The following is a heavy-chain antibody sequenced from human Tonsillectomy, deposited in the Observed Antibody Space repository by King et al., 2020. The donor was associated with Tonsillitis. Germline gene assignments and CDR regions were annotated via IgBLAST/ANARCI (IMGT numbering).Heavy chain of an antibody. CDR1: GGSISSGDYY. J-gene: IGHJ4*02. CDR2: IYYSGST. Sequence: VQLQESGPGLVKPSQTLSLTCTVSGGSISSGDYYWSWIRQPPGKGLEWIGYIYYSGSTYYNPSLKSRVTISVDTSKNQFSLKLSSVTAADTAVYYCARDSGDGYNWGRLLITAFDYWGQGTLVTVSS. V-gene: IGHV4-30-4*01. D-gene: IGHD5-24*01. CDR3: ARDSGDGYNWGRLLITAFDY.